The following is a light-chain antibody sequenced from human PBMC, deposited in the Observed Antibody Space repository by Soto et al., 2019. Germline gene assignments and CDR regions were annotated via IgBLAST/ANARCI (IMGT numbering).Light chain of an antibody. V-gene: IGLV2-11*01. Sequence: QSALTQPRSVSGSPGQSVTISCTGTSSDVGDYNYVSWYQQYPGKAPKLVIYDVSNRPSGVPDRFSASKSGNTASLTISGLQAEDEADYYCCSFAGSYTFLVFGGGTKLTVL. CDR2: DVS. J-gene: IGLJ3*02. CDR3: CSFAGSYTFLV. CDR1: SSDVGDYNY.